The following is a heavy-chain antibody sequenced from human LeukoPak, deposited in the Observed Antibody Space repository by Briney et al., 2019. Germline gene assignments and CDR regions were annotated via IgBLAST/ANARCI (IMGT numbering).Heavy chain of an antibody. J-gene: IGHJ6*03. V-gene: IGHV4-4*07. CDR2: IYTSGST. CDR1: GGSISSYH. CDR3: AREFTIFGVVTLGYYYYYMDV. Sequence: PSETLSLTCTVSGGSISSYHWSWIRQPAGKGLEWIGRIYTSGSTNYNPSLKSRVTMSVDTSKNQFSLKLSSVTAADTAVYYCAREFTIFGVVTLGYYYYYMDVWGKGTTVTVSS. D-gene: IGHD3-3*01.